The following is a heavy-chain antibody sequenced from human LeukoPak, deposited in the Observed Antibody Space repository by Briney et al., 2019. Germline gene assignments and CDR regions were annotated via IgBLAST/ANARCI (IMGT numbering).Heavy chain of an antibody. CDR2: INPDGSTT. D-gene: IGHD3-22*01. CDR3: ARVLSGSWDWFDP. CDR1: GFIFSDHY. Sequence: GGSLRLSCAASGFIFSDHYMDWVRQAPGKGLEGVSRINPDGSTTTYADSGKGRFTISRDNAKNTVYLQMNSLRAEDTAVYYCARVLSGSWDWFDPWGQGTLVTVSS. J-gene: IGHJ5*02. V-gene: IGHV3-74*01.